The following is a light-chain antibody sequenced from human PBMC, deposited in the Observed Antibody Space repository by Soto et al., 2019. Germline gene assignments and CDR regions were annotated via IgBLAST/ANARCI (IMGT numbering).Light chain of an antibody. J-gene: IGKJ1*01. CDR1: QSVSSN. V-gene: IGKV3-15*01. Sequence: EIVMTQSPATLSVSPGERATLSCRASQSVSSNLAWYQQKPGQAPRLLIYGASTRATGIPARFSGSGSGTEFTLTISSLRSEDFAVYYCQQYNNWPPWWTFGQGTKVDIK. CDR3: QQYNNWPPWWT. CDR2: GAS.